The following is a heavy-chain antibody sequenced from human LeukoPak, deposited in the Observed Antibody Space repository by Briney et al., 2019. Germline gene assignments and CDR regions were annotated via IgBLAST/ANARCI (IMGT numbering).Heavy chain of an antibody. Sequence: PSETLSLTCTVSGGSIGSSNYYWAWIRQPPGKGLEWIGYIYYSGSTYYNPSLKSRVTISVETSKNQFSLKLSSVTAADTAVYYCARVGSSSGSTSDLAAGWGQGTLVTVSA. V-gene: IGHV4-30-4*08. D-gene: IGHD6-6*01. CDR1: GGSIGSSNYY. CDR3: ARVGSSSGSTSDLAAG. CDR2: IYYSGST. J-gene: IGHJ4*02.